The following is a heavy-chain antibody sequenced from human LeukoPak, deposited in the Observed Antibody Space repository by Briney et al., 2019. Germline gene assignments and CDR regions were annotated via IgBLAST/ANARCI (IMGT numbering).Heavy chain of an antibody. Sequence: GGSLRLFCAASGFTFRSYGMHWVRQAPGKGLEWVTYIRYDGTNKYYGDSVKGRFNISRDNSKNTLYLHMHSLRADDTAMYYCSKDAVDVWGQGTMVIVSS. CDR2: IRYDGTNK. V-gene: IGHV3-30*02. CDR3: SKDAVDV. J-gene: IGHJ3*01. CDR1: GFTFRSYG.